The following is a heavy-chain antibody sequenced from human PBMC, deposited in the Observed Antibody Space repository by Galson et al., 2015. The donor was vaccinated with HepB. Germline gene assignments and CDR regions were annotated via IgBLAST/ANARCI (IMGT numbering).Heavy chain of an antibody. CDR1: GCTFSSYA. V-gene: IGHV1-69*13. Sequence: SVKVSCKASGCTFSSYAISWVRQAPGQGLEWMGGIIPIFGTAYYAQTFQGRVTITADASTSTAYMELSSLRSEDTAVYYCARGFIGRGPYSSAWYPLSSDFWGQGTLVTVSS. CDR3: ARGFIGRGPYSSAWYPLSSDF. D-gene: IGHD6-13*01. J-gene: IGHJ4*02. CDR2: IIPIFGTA.